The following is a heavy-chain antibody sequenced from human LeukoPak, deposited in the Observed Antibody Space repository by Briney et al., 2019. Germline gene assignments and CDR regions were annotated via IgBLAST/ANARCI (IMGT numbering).Heavy chain of an antibody. Sequence: PSQSLSLTCAISVDSVSSNCTAWNWIRQAPSRGLELLGRTCYRSKWYNDEAVSVKSRITINPDTSKNQFSLQLNSETPKDTAVYYCARKLSCAFDKWGQGTMVTGSS. V-gene: IGHV6-1*01. CDR2: TCYRSKWYN. D-gene: IGHD2/OR15-2a*01. CDR1: VDSVSSNCTA. CDR3: ARKLSCAFDK. J-gene: IGHJ3*02.